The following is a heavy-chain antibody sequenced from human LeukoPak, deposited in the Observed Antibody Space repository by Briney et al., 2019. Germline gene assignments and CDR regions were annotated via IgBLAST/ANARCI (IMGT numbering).Heavy chain of an antibody. V-gene: IGHV1-8*01. Sequence: ASVKVSCKASGYTFTSHDINWVRQATGQGLEWMGWMNPNSGNTGYAQKFQGRVTMTSNTSISTAYMELSSLRSEDTAVYYCARARSVRKNNYYYMGVWGKGTTVTVSS. CDR2: MNPNSGNT. CDR1: GYTFTSHD. CDR3: ARARSVRKNNYYYMGV. D-gene: IGHD2-15*01. J-gene: IGHJ6*03.